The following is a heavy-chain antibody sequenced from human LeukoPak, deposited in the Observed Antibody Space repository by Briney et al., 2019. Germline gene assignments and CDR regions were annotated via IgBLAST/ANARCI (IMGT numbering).Heavy chain of an antibody. D-gene: IGHD6-13*01. V-gene: IGHV3-23*01. Sequence: GGSLRLSCAASGFTFSRYAMSWVRQAPGKGLEWVSAISGSGGSTYYADSVKGRFTISRDNSKNTLYLQMNSLRAEDTAVYYCAKDLGGKIAAAGPFDYWGQGTLVTVSS. CDR3: AKDLGGKIAAAGPFDY. J-gene: IGHJ4*02. CDR2: ISGSGGST. CDR1: GFTFSRYA.